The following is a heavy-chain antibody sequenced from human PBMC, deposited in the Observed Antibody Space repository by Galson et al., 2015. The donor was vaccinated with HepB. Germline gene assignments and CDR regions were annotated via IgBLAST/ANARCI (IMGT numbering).Heavy chain of an antibody. D-gene: IGHD3-3*01. CDR2: ISSSSSYI. V-gene: IGHV3-21*01. CDR3: AREGDFWSGYYTSPDAFDI. J-gene: IGHJ3*02. CDR1: GFTFSSYS. Sequence: SLRLSCAASGFTFSSYSMNWVRQAPGKGLEWVSSISSSSSYIYYADSVKGRFTISRDNAKNSLYLQMNSLRAEDTAVYYCAREGDFWSGYYTSPDAFDIWGQGTMVTVSS.